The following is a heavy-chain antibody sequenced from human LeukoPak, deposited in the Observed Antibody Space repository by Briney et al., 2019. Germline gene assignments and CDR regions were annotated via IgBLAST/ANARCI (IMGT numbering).Heavy chain of an antibody. CDR1: GFTFDDYT. CDR3: ASLFLCYGCSSSSVSFDI. V-gene: IGHV3-74*03. CDR2: INSDGSRT. J-gene: IGHJ3*02. D-gene: IGHD6-6*01. Sequence: GGSLRLSCAASGFTFDDYTMHWVRHAPGKGLVWVSRINSDGSRTTYADSVKGRFTISRDNAKNTLYLLMNSLRAEDTAVYYCASLFLCYGCSSSSVSFDIWGQGTMVTVSS.